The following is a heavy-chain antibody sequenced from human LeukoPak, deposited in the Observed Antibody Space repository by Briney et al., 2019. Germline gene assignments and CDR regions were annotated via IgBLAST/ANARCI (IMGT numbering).Heavy chain of an antibody. V-gene: IGHV1-8*01. D-gene: IGHD3-10*01. CDR3: ARGPMVRGVIYT. J-gene: IGHJ5*02. CDR1: GYTFTSYD. CDR2: MNPNNGNT. Sequence: ASVKVSCKASGYTFTSYDVNWVRQATGQGLEWMGWMNPNNGNTAYAQKFQGRVSMTRNTSISTAYMELSSLRSEDTAVYYCARGPMVRGVIYTWGQGTLVTVSS.